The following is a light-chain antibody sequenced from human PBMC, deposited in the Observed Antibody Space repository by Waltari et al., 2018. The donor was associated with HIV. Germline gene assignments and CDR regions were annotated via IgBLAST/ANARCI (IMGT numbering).Light chain of an antibody. V-gene: IGLV2-23*02. CDR2: EVS. J-gene: IGLJ2*01. CDR1: SSDVGSYNL. CDR3: CSYAGSSTLI. Sequence: QSALPQPASVSGSPGQSITIPCTGTSSDVGSYNLVSWYQQHPGKVPKLMIYEVSKRPSGVSYRFSGSKSGDTASLTISGLQAEDEADYYCCSYAGSSTLIFGGGTKLTVL.